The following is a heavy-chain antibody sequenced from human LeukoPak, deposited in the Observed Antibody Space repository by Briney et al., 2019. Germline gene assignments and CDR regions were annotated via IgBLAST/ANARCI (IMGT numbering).Heavy chain of an antibody. Sequence: PSETLSLTCTVSGGSISSYYWSWIRQPPGKGLEWIGYIYYSGSTNYNPSLKSRVTISVDTSKNQFSLKLSSVTAADTAVYYCATAGLGGFGDLSDYYFDYWGQGTLVTVSS. D-gene: IGHD3-10*01. CDR3: ATAGLGGFGDLSDYYFDY. J-gene: IGHJ4*02. CDR2: IYYSGST. CDR1: GGSISSYY. V-gene: IGHV4-59*08.